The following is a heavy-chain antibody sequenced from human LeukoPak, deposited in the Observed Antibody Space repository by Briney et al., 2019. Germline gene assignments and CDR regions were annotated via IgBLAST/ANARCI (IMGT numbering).Heavy chain of an antibody. J-gene: IGHJ4*02. V-gene: IGHV1-69*13. CDR1: GGTFISYA. Sequence: SVKVSCKASGGTFISYAISWVRQAPGQGLEWMGGIIPIFGTANYAQKFQGRVTITADESTSTAYMELSSLRSEDTAVYYCAREPAGYGDYEGYFDYWGQGTLVTVSS. D-gene: IGHD4-17*01. CDR2: IIPIFGTA. CDR3: AREPAGYGDYEGYFDY.